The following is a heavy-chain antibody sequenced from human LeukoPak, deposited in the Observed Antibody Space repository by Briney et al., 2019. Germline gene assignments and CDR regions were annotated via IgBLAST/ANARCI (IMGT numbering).Heavy chain of an antibody. J-gene: IGHJ6*02. D-gene: IGHD3-22*01. CDR1: GFTFSSYG. CDR3: ARESSDDYYGMDV. V-gene: IGHV3-33*01. CDR2: IWYDGSNK. Sequence: GGSLRLSCAASGFTFSSYGMHWVRQAPGKGLEWVVVIWYDGSNKYYADSVKGRFTISRDNSKNTLYLQMNSLRAEDTAVYYCARESSDDYYGMDVWGQGTTVTVSS.